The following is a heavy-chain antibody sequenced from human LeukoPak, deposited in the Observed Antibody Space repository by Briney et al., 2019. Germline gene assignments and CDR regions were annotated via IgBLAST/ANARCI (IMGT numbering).Heavy chain of an antibody. J-gene: IGHJ5*02. D-gene: IGHD6-13*01. Sequence: GGSLRLSCAASGFTFSSYSMNWVRQAPGKGLEWVSSISSSSSYIYYADSVKGRFTISRDNAKNSLYLQMNSLRAEDTAVYCCARDRVPGYSSSWFKGYNWFDPWGQGTLVTVSS. CDR1: GFTFSSYS. CDR3: ARDRVPGYSSSWFKGYNWFDP. CDR2: ISSSSSYI. V-gene: IGHV3-21*01.